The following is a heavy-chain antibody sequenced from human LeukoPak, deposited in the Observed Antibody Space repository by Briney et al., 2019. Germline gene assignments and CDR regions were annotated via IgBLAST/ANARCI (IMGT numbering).Heavy chain of an antibody. J-gene: IGHJ4*02. CDR3: AREYSYGYPFFDY. CDR1: GFTFSDHY. CDR2: TRNKANSYTT. V-gene: IGHV3-72*01. D-gene: IGHD5-18*01. Sequence: GSLRLSCAASGFTFSDHYMDWVRQAPGKGLEWVGRTRNKANSYTTEYAASVKGRFTISRDDSKNSLYLQMNSLKTEDTAVYYCAREYSYGYPFFDYWGQGTLVTVSS.